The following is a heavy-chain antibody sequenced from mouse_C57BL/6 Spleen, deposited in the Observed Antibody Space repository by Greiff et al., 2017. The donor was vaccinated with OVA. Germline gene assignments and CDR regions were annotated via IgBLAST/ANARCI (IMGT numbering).Heavy chain of an antibody. CDR1: GYTFTDYE. CDR3: TRWNYGSFDY. Sequence: LQESGAELVRPGASVTLSCKASGYTFTDYEMHWVKQTPVHGLEWIGAIDPETGGTDYNQKFKGKAILTADKSSSTAYMELRSLTSEDSAVYYCTRWNYGSFDYWGQGTTLTVSS. V-gene: IGHV1-15*01. D-gene: IGHD1-1*01. CDR2: IDPETGGT. J-gene: IGHJ2*01.